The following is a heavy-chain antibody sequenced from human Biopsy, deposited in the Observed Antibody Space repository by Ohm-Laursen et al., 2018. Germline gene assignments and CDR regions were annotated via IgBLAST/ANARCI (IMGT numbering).Heavy chain of an antibody. J-gene: IGHJ1*01. CDR2: NIPILGTG. Sequence: SSVKVSCKVLGGTFSNYGVNWVRQAPGQGLEWLGGNIPILGTGNYAQKFQDRVTVAADTSTSTATMELRSLRSDDTAVYYCATKLTGYFHHWGQGTLVIVSS. CDR3: ATKLTGYFHH. D-gene: IGHD3-9*01. V-gene: IGHV1-69*06. CDR1: GGTFSNYG.